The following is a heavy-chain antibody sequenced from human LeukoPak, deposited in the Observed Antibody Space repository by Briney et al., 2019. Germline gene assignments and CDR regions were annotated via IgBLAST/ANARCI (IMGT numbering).Heavy chain of an antibody. CDR2: ISGSGGST. CDR1: GFTLSTYA. J-gene: IGHJ3*02. V-gene: IGHV3-23*01. Sequence: PGGSLRLSCVASGFTLSTYAMSWVRQAPGKGLEWVSVISGSGGSTYYAASVKGRLTISRDNSKNTLFLQMNSLRADDTAIYYCAKLGGEHRSPFDIWGQGTMVTVSS. CDR3: AKLGGEHRSPFDI. D-gene: IGHD4-17*01.